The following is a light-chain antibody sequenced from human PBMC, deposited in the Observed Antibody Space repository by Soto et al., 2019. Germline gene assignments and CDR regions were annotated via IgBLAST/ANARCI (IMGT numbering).Light chain of an antibody. CDR3: QQYDTLIT. CDR1: QDISTY. CDR2: DAS. J-gene: IGKJ5*01. V-gene: IGKV1-33*01. Sequence: DIQMTQSPSSLSASVGDTVTITCQASQDISTYLNWYQHKPGKAPELLIYDASNLETGVPSRFSGSGSGADFTLTISSLQPEDIATYYCQQYDTLITFGQGTRLEIK.